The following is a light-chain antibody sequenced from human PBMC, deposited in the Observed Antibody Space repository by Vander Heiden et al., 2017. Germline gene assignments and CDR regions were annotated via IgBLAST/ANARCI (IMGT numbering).Light chain of an antibody. V-gene: IGLV1-40*01. CDR1: SSNIGAGYD. CDR2: GNS. CDR3: QSYDSSLSGSV. J-gene: IGLJ2*01. Sequence: QSVLTPPPSVSGAPGQRVTISCTGSSSNIGAGYDVHWYQQLPGTAPKLLIYGNSNRPSGVPDGFSGSKSGTSASLANTGLQAEEEADYYCQSYDSSLSGSVFGGGTKLTVL.